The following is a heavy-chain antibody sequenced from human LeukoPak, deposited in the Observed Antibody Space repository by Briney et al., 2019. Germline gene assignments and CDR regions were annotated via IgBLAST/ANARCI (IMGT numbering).Heavy chain of an antibody. Sequence: GASVKVSCKASGYTFTSYGISWVRQAPGQGLEWMGWISAYNGNTNYAQKLQGRVTMTTDTSTSTAYMELRSLRSDDTAVYYCARQILYYCSGGSCLRIWFDPWGQGTLVTVSS. CDR1: GYTFTSYG. CDR2: ISAYNGNT. V-gene: IGHV1-18*01. CDR3: ARQILYYCSGGSCLRIWFDP. J-gene: IGHJ5*02. D-gene: IGHD2-15*01.